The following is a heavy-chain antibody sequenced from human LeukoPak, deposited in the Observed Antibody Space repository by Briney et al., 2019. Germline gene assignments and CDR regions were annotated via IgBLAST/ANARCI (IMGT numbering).Heavy chain of an antibody. CDR2: IYYSGST. Sequence: SETLSLTCTVSGGSISSYYWSWIRQHPGKSLEWIGYIYYSGSTYYNPSLKSRVTISVDTSKNQFSLKLSSVTAADTAVYYCARDWSDYDFWSGYKRIDAFDIWGQGTMVTVSS. D-gene: IGHD3-3*01. CDR1: GGSISSYY. V-gene: IGHV4-59*06. CDR3: ARDWSDYDFWSGYKRIDAFDI. J-gene: IGHJ3*02.